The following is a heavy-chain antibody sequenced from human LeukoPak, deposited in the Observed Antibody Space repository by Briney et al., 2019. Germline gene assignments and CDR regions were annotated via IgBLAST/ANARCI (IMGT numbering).Heavy chain of an antibody. Sequence: PGGSLRLSCAASGFTFSSYDMHGVRQATGKGLEWVSAIGTAGDTYYPGSVNGRFTISRENAKNSLYLQMNSLRAGDTAVYYCARAATSGYDPYYFDYWGQGTLVTVSS. CDR2: IGTAGDT. V-gene: IGHV3-13*01. CDR1: GFTFSSYD. CDR3: ARAATSGYDPYYFDY. D-gene: IGHD5-12*01. J-gene: IGHJ4*02.